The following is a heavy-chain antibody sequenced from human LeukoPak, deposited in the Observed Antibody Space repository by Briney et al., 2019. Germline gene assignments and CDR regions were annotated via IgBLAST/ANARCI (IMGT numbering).Heavy chain of an antibody. Sequence: ASVKVSCKASGYTFTSYDINWVRQATGQGVEWMGWMNPNSGNTGYAQKFQGRVTMTRNTSISTAYMELSSLRSEDTAVYYCARGGSSGWYVDYWGQGTLVTVSS. CDR3: ARGGSSGWYVDY. J-gene: IGHJ4*02. V-gene: IGHV1-8*01. CDR1: GYTFTSYD. D-gene: IGHD6-19*01. CDR2: MNPNSGNT.